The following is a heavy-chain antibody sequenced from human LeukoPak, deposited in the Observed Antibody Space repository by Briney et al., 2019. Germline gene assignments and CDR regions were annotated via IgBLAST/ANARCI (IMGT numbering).Heavy chain of an antibody. D-gene: IGHD6-13*01. Sequence: SETLSLTCTVSGGSISSYYWSWIRQPPGNGLEWIGYIYYSGSTFYNPSLKSRVTMSVDTSKNQFSLRLSSVTAADTAVYFCARDRSRPNPFFDSWGQGTLVTVSS. CDR1: GGSISSYY. V-gene: IGHV4-59*12. CDR3: ARDRSRPNPFFDS. J-gene: IGHJ4*02. CDR2: IYYSGST.